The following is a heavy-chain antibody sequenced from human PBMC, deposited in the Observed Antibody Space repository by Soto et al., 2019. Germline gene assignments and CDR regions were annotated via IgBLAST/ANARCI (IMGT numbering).Heavy chain of an antibody. J-gene: IGHJ4*02. CDR3: ATARRDGYNSYYFDY. D-gene: IGHD5-12*01. Sequence: ASVKVSCKVSGYTLTELSMHWVRQAPGKGLEWMGGFDPEDGGTIYAQKYQGRVTMTEDTSTDTAYMELSSLRSEDTAVYYCATARRDGYNSYYFDYWGQGTLVTVSS. CDR2: FDPEDGGT. V-gene: IGHV1-24*01. CDR1: GYTLTELS.